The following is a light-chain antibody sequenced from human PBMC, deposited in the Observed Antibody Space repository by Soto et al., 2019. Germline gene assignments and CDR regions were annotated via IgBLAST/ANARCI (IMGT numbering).Light chain of an antibody. Sequence: DIQMTQSPSSLSASIGDRVTITCQASQNITNNLSWYQQKPGKAPNLLIYHASKLAKGVTSRFSGSGYGTDFSFIITSLQREDLATYYCQQYYGLPPLTFGQGTRLEIK. CDR1: QNITNN. CDR2: HAS. J-gene: IGKJ5*01. V-gene: IGKV1-33*01. CDR3: QQYYGLPPLT.